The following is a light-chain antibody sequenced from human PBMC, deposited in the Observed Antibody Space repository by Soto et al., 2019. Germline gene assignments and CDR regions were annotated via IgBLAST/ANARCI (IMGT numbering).Light chain of an antibody. CDR1: TSNIGSNY. V-gene: IGLV1-47*01. CDR3: ATWDDSLNGFYV. Sequence: QSVLTQPPSASGTPGQGVTISCSGSTSNIGSNYVYWYQQLPGTAPKLLIYRNNQRPSGVPDRFSGSKSGTSASLAISGLRSDDEADYFCATWDDSLNGFYVFGTGNKVTXL. J-gene: IGLJ1*01. CDR2: RNN.